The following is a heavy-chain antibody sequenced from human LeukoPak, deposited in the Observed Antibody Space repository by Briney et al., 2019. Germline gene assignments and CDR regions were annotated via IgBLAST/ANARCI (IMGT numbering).Heavy chain of an antibody. D-gene: IGHD2-2*01. CDR3: ARDKGTPYLSSFDY. CDR2: ISSSSDYI. CDR1: GFTFNNYI. V-gene: IGHV3-21*01. Sequence: GGSLRLSCAASGFTFNNYIMNWVRQAPGKGLEWVSSISSSSDYIYYADSVKGRFTISRDNSKNTLYLQMNSLRAADTAVYYCARDKGTPYLSSFDYWGQGTLVTVSS. J-gene: IGHJ4*02.